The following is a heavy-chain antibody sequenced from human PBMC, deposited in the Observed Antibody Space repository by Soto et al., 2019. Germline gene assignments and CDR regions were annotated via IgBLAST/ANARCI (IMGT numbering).Heavy chain of an antibody. D-gene: IGHD6-19*01. Sequence: EVQLVESGGRVVRPGESLRLSCAGSGFTFDDYGMSWVRQVPGKGLEWVSSINWHGGNTGYADSVKGRFTISRDNAKNSLYLQMNSLRDEDTALYYCARDREYSTAWGVVGADYWGQGTLVTVSS. CDR1: GFTFDDYG. CDR2: INWHGGNT. J-gene: IGHJ4*02. V-gene: IGHV3-20*04. CDR3: ARDREYSTAWGVVGADY.